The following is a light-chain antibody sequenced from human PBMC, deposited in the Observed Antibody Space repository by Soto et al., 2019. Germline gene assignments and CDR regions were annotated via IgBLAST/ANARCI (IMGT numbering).Light chain of an antibody. Sequence: QSALTQPASVSGSPGQSITISCTGTSSDVGGYNYVSWYQQQPRKAPKLMIYDVSSRPSGASNRFSGSKSGNTASLTISGLQAEDEADYYCSSYTSSGTLVFGTGTKLTVL. CDR1: SSDVGGYNY. CDR2: DVS. CDR3: SSYTSSGTLV. V-gene: IGLV2-14*01. J-gene: IGLJ1*01.